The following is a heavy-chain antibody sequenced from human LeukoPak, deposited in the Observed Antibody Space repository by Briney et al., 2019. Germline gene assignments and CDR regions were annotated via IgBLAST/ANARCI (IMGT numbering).Heavy chain of an antibody. Sequence: HPGGSLRLSCAASGFTFSSYAMSWVRQAPGKGLEWVSAISGSGGSTYYADSVKGRFTISRDNSKNTLYLQMNSLRAEDTAVYYCAKRPSLEYYFDYWGQGTLVTVSS. CDR3: AKRPSLEYYFDY. J-gene: IGHJ4*02. CDR1: GFTFSSYA. V-gene: IGHV3-23*01. CDR2: ISGSGGST. D-gene: IGHD1-1*01.